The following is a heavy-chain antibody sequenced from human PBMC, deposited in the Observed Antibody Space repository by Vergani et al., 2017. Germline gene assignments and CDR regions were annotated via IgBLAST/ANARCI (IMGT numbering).Heavy chain of an antibody. J-gene: IGHJ4*02. CDR1: GGSMSGYY. Sequence: QVRLQESGPGLVKPSETLSLTCSVSGGSMSGYYWSWIRQPPGKELEWIGYMYHSGSTNYNPSLETRVTISVDTSKNQFSLKLSSVTAADTAVYYCARGPSKYYYGSGSYSRGFDYWGQGTLVTVSS. V-gene: IGHV4-59*12. CDR2: MYHSGST. CDR3: ARGPSKYYYGSGSYSRGFDY. D-gene: IGHD3-10*01.